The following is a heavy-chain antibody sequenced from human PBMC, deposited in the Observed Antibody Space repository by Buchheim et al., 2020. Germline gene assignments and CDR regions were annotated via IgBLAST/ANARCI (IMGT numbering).Heavy chain of an antibody. V-gene: IGHV4-39*01. D-gene: IGHD4-11*01. CDR1: SGSISSRSYY. CDR3: ARLPYSNYDRAY. J-gene: IGHJ4*02. Sequence: QLQLQESGPGLVKPSETLSLTCTVSSGSISSRSYYWGWIRQPPGQGLEWIGSFYYSGDTYYNPSLQSRVTVSADTSKNEFSLKLRSVTAADTAVYYCARLPYSNYDRAYWGQGTL. CDR2: FYYSGDT.